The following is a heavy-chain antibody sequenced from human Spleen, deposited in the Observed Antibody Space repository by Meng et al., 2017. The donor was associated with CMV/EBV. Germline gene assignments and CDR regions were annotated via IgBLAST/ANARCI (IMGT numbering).Heavy chain of an antibody. CDR3: ARHEAPLARDAFDI. Sequence: SETLSLTCTVSGASISSNNHYWGWIRQPPGKGLEWIGSIYYSGSTYYNPSLQSRVTISVDTSKNHFSLSLTSVTAADTAVYYCARHEAPLARDAFDIWGQGTMVTVSS. V-gene: IGHV4-39*01. CDR2: IYYSGST. CDR1: GASISSNNHY. J-gene: IGHJ3*02.